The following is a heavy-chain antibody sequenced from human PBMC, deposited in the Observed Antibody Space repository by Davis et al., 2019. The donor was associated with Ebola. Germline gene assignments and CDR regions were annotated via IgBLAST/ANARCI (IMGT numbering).Heavy chain of an antibody. D-gene: IGHD5-12*01. CDR2: IKQDGGEK. V-gene: IGHV3-7*03. J-gene: IGHJ6*02. CDR3: ASGDGRGSSYDMDV. CDR1: GFTFSSYA. Sequence: GESLKISCAASGFTFSSYAMSWVRQAPGKGPEWVAIIKQDGGEKYYVDSVKGRFTISRDNAKNSVFLQMNSLRGEDTALYYCASGDGRGSSYDMDVWGQGTTVTVSS.